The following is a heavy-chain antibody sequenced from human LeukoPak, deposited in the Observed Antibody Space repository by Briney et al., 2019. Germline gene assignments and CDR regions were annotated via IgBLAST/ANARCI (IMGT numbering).Heavy chain of an antibody. CDR2: ISAYNGNT. CDR3: ARGYCSSTSCPLGY. V-gene: IGHV1-18*01. CDR1: GYTFTSYG. Sequence: ASVKVSSKASGYTFTSYGISWVRQAPGQGLEWMGWISAYNGNTNYAQKLQGRVTMTTDTSASTAYMELRSLRSDDTAVYYCARGYCSSTSCPLGYWGQGTLVTVSS. J-gene: IGHJ4*02. D-gene: IGHD2-2*01.